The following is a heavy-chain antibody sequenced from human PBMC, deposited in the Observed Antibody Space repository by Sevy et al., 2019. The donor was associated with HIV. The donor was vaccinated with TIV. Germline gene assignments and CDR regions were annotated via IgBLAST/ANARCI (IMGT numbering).Heavy chain of an antibody. CDR3: AQLNIVVVPAAIRGYYFDY. CDR2: ISGSGGRT. V-gene: IGHV3-23*01. Sequence: GSLRLSCAASGFTFSSYAMSWVRQAPGKGLEWVSAISGSGGRTYYADSVKGRFTIYRDNSKNTLYLHMNSLRAEDTAVYYCAQLNIVVVPAAIRGYYFDYWGQGTLVTVSS. D-gene: IGHD2-2*02. CDR1: GFTFSSYA. J-gene: IGHJ4*02.